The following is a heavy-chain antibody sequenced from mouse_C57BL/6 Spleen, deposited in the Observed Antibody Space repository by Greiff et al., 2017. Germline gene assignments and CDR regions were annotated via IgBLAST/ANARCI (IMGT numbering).Heavy chain of an antibody. CDR2: IWSGGST. Sequence: VQRVESGPGLVQPSQCLSITCTVSGFSLTSYGVHWVRQSPGKGLEWLGVIWSGGSTDYNAAFISRLSNSKDNSKSQVFFKMNSLQADDTAIYYCARAITTVVATDAMDYWGQGTSVTVSS. J-gene: IGHJ4*01. D-gene: IGHD1-1*01. V-gene: IGHV2-2*01. CDR1: GFSLTSYG. CDR3: ARAITTVVATDAMDY.